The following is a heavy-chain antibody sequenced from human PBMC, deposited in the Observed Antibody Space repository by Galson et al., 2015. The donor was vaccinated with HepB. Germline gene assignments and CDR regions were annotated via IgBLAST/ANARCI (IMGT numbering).Heavy chain of an antibody. CDR1: GGTFSSYA. Sequence: SVKVSCKASGGTFSSYAISWVRQAPGQGLEWMGRIIPILGIANYAQKFQGRVTITADKSTSTAYMELSSLRSEDTAVYYCARDPSDVQKAGTDPAVYFDYWGQGTLVTVSS. CDR3: ARDPSDVQKAGTDPAVYFDY. V-gene: IGHV1-69*04. D-gene: IGHD3-10*02. CDR2: IIPILGIA. J-gene: IGHJ4*02.